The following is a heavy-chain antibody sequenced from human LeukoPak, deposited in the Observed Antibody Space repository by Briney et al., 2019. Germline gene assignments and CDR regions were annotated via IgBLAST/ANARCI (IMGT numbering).Heavy chain of an antibody. Sequence: GGSLRLSCAASGFTFSSYEMNWVRQAPGKGLEWVSYISSSGSTIYYADSVKGRFTISRDNAKNSLYLQMSSLRAEDTAVYYCARDRYYYYGMDVWGKGTTVTVSS. CDR3: ARDRYYYYGMDV. CDR1: GFTFSSYE. J-gene: IGHJ6*04. CDR2: ISSSGSTI. V-gene: IGHV3-48*03.